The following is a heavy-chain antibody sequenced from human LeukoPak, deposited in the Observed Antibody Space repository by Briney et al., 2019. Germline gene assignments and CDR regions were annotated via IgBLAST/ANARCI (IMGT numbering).Heavy chain of an antibody. Sequence: ASVKVSCKASGYTFTSNGISWVRQAPGQGLEWMGGIIPLFGTANYAQKFQDRVTITADKSTSTAYMELSSLRSEDTAVYYCARVVGLTGYSSSWYSGYYYYMDVWGRGTTVTVSS. CDR2: IIPLFGTA. V-gene: IGHV1-69*06. D-gene: IGHD6-13*01. CDR1: GYTFTSNG. CDR3: ARVVGLTGYSSSWYSGYYYYMDV. J-gene: IGHJ6*03.